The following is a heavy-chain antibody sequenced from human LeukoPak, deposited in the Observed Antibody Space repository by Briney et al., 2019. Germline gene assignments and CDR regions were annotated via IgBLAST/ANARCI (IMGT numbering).Heavy chain of an antibody. CDR3: ARGYSGYDFLY. CDR1: GYTFTGYY. CDR2: ISPNSGGT. V-gene: IGHV1-2*02. J-gene: IGHJ4*02. D-gene: IGHD5-12*01. Sequence: GASVKVSCKASGYTFTGYYMHWVRQAPGQGLEWMGWISPNSGGTTCAQKFQGRVTMTRDTSISTAYMELSRLRSDDTAVYYCARGYSGYDFLYWGQGTLVTVSS.